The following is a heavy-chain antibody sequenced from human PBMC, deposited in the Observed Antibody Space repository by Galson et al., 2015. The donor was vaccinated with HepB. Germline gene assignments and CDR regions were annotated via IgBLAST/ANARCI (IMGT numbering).Heavy chain of an antibody. V-gene: IGHV3-30-3*01. CDR1: GFTFTIYS. Sequence: SLRLSCAASGFTFTIYSMHWVRQAPGKGLEWVAVISYDGNNEYYGDSVKGRFTISRDNSKNTLYLQMNSLRAEDRAVYYCARGYCSSANCYKGRADAFDIWGQGTMVTVSS. J-gene: IGHJ3*02. D-gene: IGHD2-2*02. CDR3: ARGYCSSANCYKGRADAFDI. CDR2: ISYDGNNE.